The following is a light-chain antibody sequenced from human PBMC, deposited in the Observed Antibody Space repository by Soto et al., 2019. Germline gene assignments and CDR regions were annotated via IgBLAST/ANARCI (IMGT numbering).Light chain of an antibody. V-gene: IGKV1-9*01. Sequence: DIQLTQSPSFLSASVGDRVTITCRASQGLSSDLAWYQQKPGKATKLLIYAASTLQSGVPSRFSGSGSGTEFTLTINSLQPEDVATYYCQQLKSYPITFGQGTRLEIK. CDR1: QGLSSD. J-gene: IGKJ5*01. CDR3: QQLKSYPIT. CDR2: AAS.